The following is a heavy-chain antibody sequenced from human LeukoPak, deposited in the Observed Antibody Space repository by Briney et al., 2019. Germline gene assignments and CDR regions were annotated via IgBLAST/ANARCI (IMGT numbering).Heavy chain of an antibody. CDR2: INPNSGGT. J-gene: IGHJ4*02. V-gene: IGHV1-2*02. CDR3: ARVGYCSGGSCYSDFDY. CDR1: GYSFTGYY. Sequence: ASAKVSCKPSGYSFTGYYMHWVPQAPGPGRGWRGWINPNSGGTNYAQKLQGRVTMTRDTPISTAYMELSRLGSDDTAVYYCARVGYCSGGSCYSDFDYWGQGTLVTVSS. D-gene: IGHD2-15*01.